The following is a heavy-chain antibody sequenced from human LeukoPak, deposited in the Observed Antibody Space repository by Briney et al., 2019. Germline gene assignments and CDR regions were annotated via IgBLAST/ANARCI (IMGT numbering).Heavy chain of an antibody. CDR3: ARESGTHAFDY. V-gene: IGHV6-1*01. CDR1: GDSVTNNKAA. Sequence: SQTLSLTCAISGDSVTNNKAAWHWGRQSPSRGLEWLGRTYYRSKWYNDYAVSVKSRISINPDASKNQLSLQLNSVTPEDTAVYYCARESGTHAFDYWGRGARVTVSS. J-gene: IGHJ4*02. CDR2: TYYRSKWYN. D-gene: IGHD5-12*01.